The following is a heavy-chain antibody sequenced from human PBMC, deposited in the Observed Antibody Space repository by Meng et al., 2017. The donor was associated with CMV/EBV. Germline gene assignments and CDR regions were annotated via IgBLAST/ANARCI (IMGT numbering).Heavy chain of an antibody. CDR2: IIPIFGTA. CDR3: ARGGSVDCSAGNCYSHFGH. V-gene: IGHV1-69*05. D-gene: IGHD2-15*01. Sequence: SAKVSCKASGGTFMSYAISWVRQAPGQGLEWMGGIIPIFGTANYAQKFQGRVTITTDESMSTAYMELSSLRSEDTAVYYCARGGSVDCSAGNCYSHFGHWGQGTLVTVSS. J-gene: IGHJ4*02. CDR1: GGTFMSYA.